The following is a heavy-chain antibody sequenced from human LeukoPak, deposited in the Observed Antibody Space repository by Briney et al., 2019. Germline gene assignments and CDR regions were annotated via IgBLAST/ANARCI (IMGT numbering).Heavy chain of an antibody. CDR2: MNPNSGNT. CDR1: GYTFTSYD. Sequence: ASVKVSCNASGYTFTSYDINWVRQATGQGLEWMGWMNPNSGNTGYAQKFQGRVTMTMNTSINTAYMELSSLRSEDTAVYYCARGWVNCSGGSCYSSWFDTWGPGNLVTASS. V-gene: IGHV1-8*01. CDR3: ARGWVNCSGGSCYSSWFDT. D-gene: IGHD2-15*01. J-gene: IGHJ5*02.